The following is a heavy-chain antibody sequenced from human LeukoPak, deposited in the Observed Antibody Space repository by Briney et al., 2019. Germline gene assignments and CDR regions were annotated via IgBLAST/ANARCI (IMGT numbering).Heavy chain of an antibody. CDR2: ISGSGGST. CDR3: VRHRDSSGWYYYYYGMDV. D-gene: IGHD6-19*01. V-gene: IGHV3-23*01. Sequence: PGGSLRLSCAASGFTFRNYGMHWIRQAPGKGLEWVSAISGSGGSTYYADSVRGRFTISRDNSKNTLYLQMNSLRAEDTAVYYCVRHRDSSGWYYYYYGMDVWGQGTTVTVSS. CDR1: GFTFRNYG. J-gene: IGHJ6*02.